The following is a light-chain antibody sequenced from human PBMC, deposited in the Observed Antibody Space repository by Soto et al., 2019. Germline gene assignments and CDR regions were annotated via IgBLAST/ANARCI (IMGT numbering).Light chain of an antibody. CDR3: CSSASSRPFYV. CDR1: SSDVGSYKL. CDR2: EGS. J-gene: IGLJ1*01. V-gene: IGLV2-23*01. Sequence: QSVLTQPASVSGSPGQSITISCTGTSSDVGSYKLVSWYQQHPGKAPKLMIYEGSKRPSGVSNRFSGSKSGNTASLTISGLQAEDEADYYCCSSASSRPFYVFVTGTKVTVL.